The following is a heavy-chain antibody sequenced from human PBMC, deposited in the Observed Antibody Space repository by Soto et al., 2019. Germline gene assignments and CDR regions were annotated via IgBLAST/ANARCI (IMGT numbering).Heavy chain of an antibody. CDR2: IYWDDDK. Sequence: QITLKESGPTLVKPTQTLTLTCTFSGFSLSTSGVGVGWIRQPPGKALEWLALIYWDDDKRYSPSLKSRLTITKDTSNNQVVLTMTNMDPVDTATYYCAHRIGYCISTSCYDPWGQGTLVTVSS. V-gene: IGHV2-5*02. CDR3: AHRIGYCISTSCYDP. J-gene: IGHJ5*02. D-gene: IGHD2-2*01. CDR1: GFSLSTSGVG.